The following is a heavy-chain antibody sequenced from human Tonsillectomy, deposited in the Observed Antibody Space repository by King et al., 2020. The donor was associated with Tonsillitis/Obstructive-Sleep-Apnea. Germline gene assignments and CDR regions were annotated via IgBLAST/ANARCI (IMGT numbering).Heavy chain of an antibody. V-gene: IGHV3-73*01. CDR3: SSSTSGDGGDAFDI. CDR2: IRSKANSYAT. CDR1: GFTFSGSA. D-gene: IGHD2-2*01. Sequence: VQLVESGGGLVQPGGSLKLSCAASGFTFSGSAMHWVRQASGKGLEWVGRIRSKANSYATAYAASVKGRFTISRDDSKNTAYLQMNSLKTEDTAVYYCSSSTSGDGGDAFDIWGQGTMVTVSS. J-gene: IGHJ3*02.